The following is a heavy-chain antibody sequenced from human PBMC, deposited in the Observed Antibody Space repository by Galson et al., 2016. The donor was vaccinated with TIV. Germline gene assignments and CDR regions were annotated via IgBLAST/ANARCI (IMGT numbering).Heavy chain of an antibody. Sequence: SLRLSCAASGFSTTNYWMTWVRQPPGKGLEWVANIKQDGSEKYYVDSVKGRFFISRDNAKNFLYLQMNSLRADDTAVYYCARDPAPNSYYYCMDVWGNGTMVTVSS. V-gene: IGHV3-7*01. D-gene: IGHD5-24*01. J-gene: IGHJ6*03. CDR3: ARDPAPNSYYYCMDV. CDR1: GFSTTNYW. CDR2: IKQDGSEK.